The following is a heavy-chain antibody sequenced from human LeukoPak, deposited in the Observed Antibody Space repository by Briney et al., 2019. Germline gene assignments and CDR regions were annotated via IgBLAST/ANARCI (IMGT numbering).Heavy chain of an antibody. J-gene: IGHJ5*02. CDR3: ARGARRICSSTSCPFDP. CDR1: GFTVSSNY. V-gene: IGHV3-53*01. D-gene: IGHD2-2*01. Sequence: GGSLRLSCAASGFTVSSNYMSWVRQAPGKGLEWVSVIYSSGNTYYADSVKGRFTISRDNSKSTLYLQMNSLRAEDTAVYYCARGARRICSSTSCPFDPWGQGTLVTVS. CDR2: IYSSGNT.